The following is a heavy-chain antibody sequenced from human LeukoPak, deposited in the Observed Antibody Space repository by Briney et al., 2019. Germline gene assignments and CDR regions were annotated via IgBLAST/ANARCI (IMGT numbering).Heavy chain of an antibody. CDR2: IYYSGST. CDR1: GGSISSYY. CDR3: ASTPVVDTATPGPFDY. D-gene: IGHD5-18*01. V-gene: IGHV4-59*08. J-gene: IGHJ4*02. Sequence: PSETLSLTCTVSGGSISSYYWSWIRQPPGKGLEWIGYIYYSGSTNYNPSLKSRVTISVDTSKNQFSLKLSSVTAADTAVYYCASTPVVDTATPGPFDYWGQGTLVIVSS.